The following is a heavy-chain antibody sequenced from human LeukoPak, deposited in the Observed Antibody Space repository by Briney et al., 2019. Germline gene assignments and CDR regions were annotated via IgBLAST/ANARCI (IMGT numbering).Heavy chain of an antibody. CDR2: IGWNSGSI. CDR1: GFTFDDYA. V-gene: IGHV3-9*01. D-gene: IGHD6-6*01. CDR3: AKGPEYSSSGGYFDY. J-gene: IGHJ4*02. Sequence: GGSLRLSCAASGFTFDDYAMHWVRQAPGKGLEWGSGIGWNSGSIGYAGSVKGRFTISRDNAKNSLYLQWNSLRAEDTALYYCAKGPEYSSSGGYFDYRGQGTLVTVSS.